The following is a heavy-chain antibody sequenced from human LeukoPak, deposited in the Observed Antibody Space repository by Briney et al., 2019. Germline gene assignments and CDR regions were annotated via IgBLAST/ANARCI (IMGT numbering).Heavy chain of an antibody. CDR2: VSNDAYNK. J-gene: IGHJ4*02. Sequence: GGALRLSCAASGFSFKTYAMHWVRQAPGKGLEWVAVVSNDAYNKYYADSVKGRFTISRDNSKNTLNLKMTSLRAEDTAVYYRAKDGIRYYYDSSGYYGDYWGQGTLVTVSS. D-gene: IGHD3-22*01. CDR1: GFSFKTYA. V-gene: IGHV3-30*04. CDR3: AKDGIRYYYDSSGYYGDY.